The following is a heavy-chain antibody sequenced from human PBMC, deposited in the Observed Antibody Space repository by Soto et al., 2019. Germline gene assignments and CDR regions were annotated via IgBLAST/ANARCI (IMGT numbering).Heavy chain of an antibody. CDR2: ISGSGGST. Sequence: GGSLRLSCAASGFTFSSYAMSWVRQAPGKGLEWVSAISGSGGSTYYADSVKGRFPISRDNSKNTLYLQMNGLRAEDTAVYYCAKPAYTRGFGELPLPTHFDYWGQGTLVTVSS. D-gene: IGHD3-10*01. J-gene: IGHJ4*02. V-gene: IGHV3-23*01. CDR3: AKPAYTRGFGELPLPTHFDY. CDR1: GFTFSSYA.